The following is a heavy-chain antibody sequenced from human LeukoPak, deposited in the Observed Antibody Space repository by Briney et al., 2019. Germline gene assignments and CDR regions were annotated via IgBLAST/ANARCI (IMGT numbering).Heavy chain of an antibody. D-gene: IGHD5-12*01. CDR2: IGPGGDT. CDR1: GFTFSSYD. Sequence: GGSLRLSCAASGFTFSSYDMHWVRQATGKGLEWVSAIGPGGDTYYAGSVKGRFTISRENAKNSLYLQMNSLRAGDTAVYYCARVRKYSGYYSWYFDLWGRGTLVTVSS. CDR3: ARVRKYSGYYSWYFDL. V-gene: IGHV3-13*01. J-gene: IGHJ2*01.